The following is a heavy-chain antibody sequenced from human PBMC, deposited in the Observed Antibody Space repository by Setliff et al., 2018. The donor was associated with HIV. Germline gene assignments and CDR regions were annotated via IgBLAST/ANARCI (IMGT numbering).Heavy chain of an antibody. V-gene: IGHV4-39*02. CDR2: IYCSGSA. CDR3: ARDRMSSGYTAAFEI. J-gene: IGHJ3*02. CDR1: DGSISSDNYY. Sequence: SETLSLTCTVSDGSISSDNYYWGWIRQPPGKGLEWIGSIYCSGSAYQNPSLKSRVTISLDTSKNHFSLKLRSVTAADTAVYYCARDRMSSGYTAAFEIWGQGTVVTVSS. D-gene: IGHD3-22*01.